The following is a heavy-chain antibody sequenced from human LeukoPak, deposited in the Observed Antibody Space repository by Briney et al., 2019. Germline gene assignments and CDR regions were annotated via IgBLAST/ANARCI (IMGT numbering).Heavy chain of an antibody. CDR3: ARVSDISVAAYFDY. Sequence: GGSLRLSCAASGFTFDDYGLSWVRQAQGKGLEWVSTINWNGGSTGYADSVKGRFTISRDNAKNPLYLQMNSLRAEDTALYYCARVSDISVAAYFDYWGQGTLVTVSS. J-gene: IGHJ4*02. V-gene: IGHV3-20*04. CDR2: INWNGGST. D-gene: IGHD6-19*01. CDR1: GFTFDDYG.